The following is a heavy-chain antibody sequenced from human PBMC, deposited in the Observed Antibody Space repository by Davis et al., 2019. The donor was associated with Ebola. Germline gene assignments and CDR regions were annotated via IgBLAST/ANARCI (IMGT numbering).Heavy chain of an antibody. D-gene: IGHD3-3*01. CDR3: ARGQGYDFWNNYYTFDY. V-gene: IGHV1-18*03. CDR1: GYTFTSYG. J-gene: IGHJ4*02. CDR2: ISAYNGNT. Sequence: ASVKVSCKASGYTFTSYGISWVRQAPGQGLEWMGWISAYNGNTNYAQKLQGRVTMTTDTSTSTAYMELRSLRSEDMAVYYCARGQGYDFWNNYYTFDYWGQGTLVTVSS.